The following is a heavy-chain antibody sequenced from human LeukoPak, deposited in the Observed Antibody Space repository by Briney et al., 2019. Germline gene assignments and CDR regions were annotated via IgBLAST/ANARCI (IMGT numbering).Heavy chain of an antibody. V-gene: IGHV1-46*01. J-gene: IGHJ1*01. D-gene: IGHD2-21*02. CDR2: INPSGGST. CDR3: ARGSCGGDCPVSRGYFQH. CDR1: GYTFTSYY. Sequence: ASVKVSCKASGYTFTSYYMHWVRQAPGQGLEWMGIINPSGGSTSYAQKFQGRVTMTRDTSTSTVYMELSSLRSEDTAVYYCARGSCGGDCPVSRGYFQHWGQGTLVTVSS.